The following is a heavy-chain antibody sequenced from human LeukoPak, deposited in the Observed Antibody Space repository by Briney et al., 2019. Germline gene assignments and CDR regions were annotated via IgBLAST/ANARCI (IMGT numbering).Heavy chain of an antibody. D-gene: IGHD6-19*01. CDR2: ISGSGGST. CDR3: AKSSESHSSGWYVRYYFDY. V-gene: IGHV3-23*01. Sequence: GGSLRLSCAASGFTFSSYAMSWVRQAPGKGLEWVSAISGSGGSTCYADSVKGRFTISRDNSKNTLYLQMNSLRAEDTAVYYCAKSSESHSSGWYVRYYFDYWGQGTLVTVSS. CDR1: GFTFSSYA. J-gene: IGHJ4*02.